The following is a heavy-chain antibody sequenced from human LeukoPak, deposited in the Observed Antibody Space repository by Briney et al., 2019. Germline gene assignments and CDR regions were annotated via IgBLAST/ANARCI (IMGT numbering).Heavy chain of an antibody. CDR2: IYYSGST. V-gene: IGHV4-59*11. Sequence: ASETLSLTCTVSGGSISSHFWTWIRQPPGKGLEWIGYIYYSGSTNYNPSLKSRVTISVDTSKNQFSLKLSSVTAADTAVYYCAREGPGWFDPWGQGTLVTVSS. CDR1: GGSISSHF. CDR3: AREGPGWFDP. J-gene: IGHJ5*02.